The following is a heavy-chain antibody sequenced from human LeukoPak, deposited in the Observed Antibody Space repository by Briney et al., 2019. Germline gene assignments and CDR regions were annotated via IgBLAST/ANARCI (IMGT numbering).Heavy chain of an antibody. V-gene: IGHV3-11*01. CDR2: IVSSGSTM. Sequence: GGSLRLSCAASGFTLSDYYMGWMRQAPGKGLEWVSYIVSSGSTMYSADSVKGRFTISRDNAKNSLSLQTNSLRAEDTAIYYCARARGSYSFDYWGQGTLVTVSS. CDR1: GFTLSDYY. CDR3: ARARGSYSFDY. D-gene: IGHD3-10*01. J-gene: IGHJ4*02.